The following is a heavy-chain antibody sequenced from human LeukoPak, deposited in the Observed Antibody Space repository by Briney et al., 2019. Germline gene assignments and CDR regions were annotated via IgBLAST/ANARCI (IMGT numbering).Heavy chain of an antibody. V-gene: IGHV3-21*01. D-gene: IGHD3-10*01. CDR3: ARYYGSGSPPFDY. CDR2: ISDSSSYI. CDR1: GFTFNTYA. Sequence: PGGSLRLSCAASGFTFNTYAMNWVRQAPGKGLEWVSSISDSSSYIYYAGSVKGRFTISRDNAKNSLYLQMNSLRAEDTAVYYCARYYGSGSPPFDYWGQGTLVTVSS. J-gene: IGHJ4*02.